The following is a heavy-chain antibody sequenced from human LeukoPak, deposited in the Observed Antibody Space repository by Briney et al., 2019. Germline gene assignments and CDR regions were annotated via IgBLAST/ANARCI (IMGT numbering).Heavy chain of an antibody. CDR2: IYWNDDK. CDR1: GFSLSTSGVG. V-gene: IGHV2-5*01. Sequence: SGPTLVKPTRTLTLTCTFSGFSLSTSGVGVGWIRQPPGKALEWLVVIYWNDDKRYSPSLKSRLTITKDTSKNQVVLTMTNMDPVDTATYYCAHTPGGYCGGGKCYTPYHFDYWGQGNLVTVSS. D-gene: IGHD2-15*01. J-gene: IGHJ4*02. CDR3: AHTPGGYCGGGKCYTPYHFDY.